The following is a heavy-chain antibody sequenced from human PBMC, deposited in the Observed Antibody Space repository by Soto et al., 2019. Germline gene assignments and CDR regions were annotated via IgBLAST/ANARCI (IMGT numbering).Heavy chain of an antibody. V-gene: IGHV4-39*01. CDR2: IYYSGST. D-gene: IGHD5-12*01. CDR1: GGSISSSSYY. J-gene: IGHJ6*03. Sequence: PSETLSLTCTVSGGSISSSSYYWGWIRLPPGKGLERIGSIYYSGSTYYNPSLKSRVTISVDTSKNQFSLKLSSVTAADTAVYYCARFVDIVATITDYYYYMDVWGKGTTVTVSS. CDR3: ARFVDIVATITDYYYYMDV.